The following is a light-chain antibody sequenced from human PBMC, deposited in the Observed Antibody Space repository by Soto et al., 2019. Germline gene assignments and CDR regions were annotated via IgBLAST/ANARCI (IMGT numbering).Light chain of an antibody. V-gene: IGKV3-11*01. CDR1: QTVKTF. CDR2: DAS. CDR3: QQRSNWPPIT. J-gene: IGKJ5*01. Sequence: EIVSTQSPGAPSLPPGGRATLSCRVSQTVKTFFVGYHQRPGQAPRLLLHDASHRAAGIPARFSGSGFGTDFTLTISSLEPEDAAVYYCQQRSNWPPITFGEGTRLEIK.